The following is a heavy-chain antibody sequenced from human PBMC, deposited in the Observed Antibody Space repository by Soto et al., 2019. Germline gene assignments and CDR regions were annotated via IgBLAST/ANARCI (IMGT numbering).Heavy chain of an antibody. J-gene: IGHJ5*02. Sequence: PSETLSLTGTVSGGSISSYYWSWIRQPPGKGLEWIGYIYYSGSTNYNPSLKSRVTISVDTSKNQFSLKLSSVTAADTVVYYCARGGERYYDILTGYPNWFDPWGQGTLVTVSS. CDR1: GGSISSYY. V-gene: IGHV4-59*01. CDR2: IYYSGST. CDR3: ARGGERYYDILTGYPNWFDP. D-gene: IGHD3-9*01.